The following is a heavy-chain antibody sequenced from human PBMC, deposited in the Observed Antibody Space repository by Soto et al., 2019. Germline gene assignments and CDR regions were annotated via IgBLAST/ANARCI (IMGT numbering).Heavy chain of an antibody. Sequence: QVQLVQSGAEVKKPGSSVKVSCKASGGRFSRHTVSWVRQAPGQGLEWVGGIIPIFGTTNYGHILRGRVTITADADTGTAYMELSSLRSDDTAVYYCAVTTGTSITGPPGWGQGTLVTVSS. V-gene: IGHV1-69*01. D-gene: IGHD4-17*01. CDR1: GGRFSRHT. CDR2: IIPIFGTT. CDR3: AVTTGTSITGPPG. J-gene: IGHJ4*02.